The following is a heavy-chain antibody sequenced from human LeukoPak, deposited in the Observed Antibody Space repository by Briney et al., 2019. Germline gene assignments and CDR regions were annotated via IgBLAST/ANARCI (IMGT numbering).Heavy chain of an antibody. D-gene: IGHD3-10*01. CDR2: IYYSGST. Sequence: SETLSLTCTVSGGSISSYYWSWIRQPPGKGLEWIGYIYYSGSTNYNPSLKSRVTISVDTSKNQFSLKLSSVTAADTAVYYCARGPPRGNYFDYWGQGTLVTVSS. CDR1: GGSISSYY. J-gene: IGHJ4*02. CDR3: ARGPPRGNYFDY. V-gene: IGHV4-59*01.